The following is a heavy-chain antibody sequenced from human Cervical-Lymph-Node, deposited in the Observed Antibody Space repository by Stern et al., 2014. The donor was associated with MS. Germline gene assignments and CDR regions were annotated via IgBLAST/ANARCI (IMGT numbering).Heavy chain of an antibody. J-gene: IGHJ4*02. CDR3: ARVPSGWQTGFDY. Sequence: VQLVESGGGVVQPERSLRLSCAASGFDFRISGMQWVRQTPGKGLEWVAVIWFDGSNKNYADSVKGRFTISRDNSKNTLYLQMNSLRAADTAVYYCARVPSGWQTGFDYWGQGTLVTVSS. CDR1: GFDFRISG. V-gene: IGHV3-33*01. D-gene: IGHD6-19*01. CDR2: IWFDGSNK.